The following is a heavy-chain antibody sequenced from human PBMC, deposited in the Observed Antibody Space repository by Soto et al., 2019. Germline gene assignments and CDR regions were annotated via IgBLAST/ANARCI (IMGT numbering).Heavy chain of an antibody. CDR1: GGSISSISSY. CDR2: VYYSGST. V-gene: IGHV4-39*01. J-gene: IGHJ6*02. Sequence: SETLSLTCAVSGGSISSISSYWGWIRQPPGKGLEWIGNVYYSGSTYSNPSLKSRLTISADTSKNQFSLKLSSVTAADTAVYFCARQSEYYYASGRAAPLYGMDVWGQGTTVTVSS. CDR3: ARQSEYYYASGRAAPLYGMDV. D-gene: IGHD3-10*01.